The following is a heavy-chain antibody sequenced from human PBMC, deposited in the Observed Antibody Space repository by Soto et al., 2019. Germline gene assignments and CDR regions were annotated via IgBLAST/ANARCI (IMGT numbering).Heavy chain of an antibody. Sequence: SETLSLTCTVSGGSISSCGYYWIWIRQHPGKGLEWIGYIYYSGSTYYNPSLKSRVTISVDTSKNQFSLKLSSVTAADTAVYYCARDRVEWFGELNPWGQGTLVTVSS. CDR1: GGSISSCGYY. V-gene: IGHV4-31*03. J-gene: IGHJ5*02. CDR2: IYYSGST. D-gene: IGHD3-10*01. CDR3: ARDRVEWFGELNP.